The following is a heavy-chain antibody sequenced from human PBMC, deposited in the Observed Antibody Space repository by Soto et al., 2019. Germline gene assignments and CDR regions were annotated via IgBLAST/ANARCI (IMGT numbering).Heavy chain of an antibody. CDR1: GFTLSRYS. CDR3: ARGGVATIFGDS. CDR2: IDSSSATI. V-gene: IGHV3-48*02. J-gene: IGHJ4*02. D-gene: IGHD5-12*01. Sequence: ESGGGLVQPGGSLRVSCAASGFTLSRYSMNWVRQAPGKGLEWLSYIDSSSATIYYADSVKGRFIISRDNAKNSLYLQMNSLRDEDTAVYYCARGGVATIFGDSWGQGTLVTVSS.